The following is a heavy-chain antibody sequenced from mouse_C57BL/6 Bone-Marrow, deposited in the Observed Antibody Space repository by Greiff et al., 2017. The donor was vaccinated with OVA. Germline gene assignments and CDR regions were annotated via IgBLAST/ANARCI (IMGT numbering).Heavy chain of an antibody. CDR2: IDPSDSYT. CDR3: ARSWLLYYFDY. D-gene: IGHD2-3*01. J-gene: IGHJ2*01. CDR1: GYTFTSYW. Sequence: VQLQQPGAELVRPGPSVKLSCKASGYTFTSYWMHWVKQRPGQGLEWIGVIDPSDSYTKYNQKFKGKATMTVETSSSTAYMQLITLTSEDSAVYYCARSWLLYYFDYWGQGTTLTVSS. V-gene: IGHV1-59*01.